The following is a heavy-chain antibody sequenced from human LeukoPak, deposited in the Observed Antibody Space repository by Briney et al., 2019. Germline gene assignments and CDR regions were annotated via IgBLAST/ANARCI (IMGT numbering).Heavy chain of an antibody. CDR1: GFTFSSYA. J-gene: IGHJ4*02. CDR3: ARHYYFDSSAYYYREFDY. V-gene: IGHV3-30-3*01. Sequence: GGSLRLSCAASGFTFSSYAMHWVRQAPGKGLEWVAVISYDGSNKYYADSVKGRFTISRDNSKNTLYLQMNGLRAEDTAVYYCARHYYFDSSAYYYREFDYWGQGTLVTVSS. D-gene: IGHD3-22*01. CDR2: ISYDGSNK.